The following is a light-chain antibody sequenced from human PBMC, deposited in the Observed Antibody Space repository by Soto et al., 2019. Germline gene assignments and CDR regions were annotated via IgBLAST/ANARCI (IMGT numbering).Light chain of an antibody. CDR3: CSYAGSNNYV. J-gene: IGLJ1*01. Sequence: QSALTQPPSASGSPGQSVTISCTGTSSDVGGYNYVSWYQQHPGKAPKLMLYEVDKRPSGVPDRFSGSKSGNTASLTVSGRQAEDESDYYCCSYAGSNNYVCGTGTKLTVL. CDR2: EVD. V-gene: IGLV2-8*01. CDR1: SSDVGGYNY.